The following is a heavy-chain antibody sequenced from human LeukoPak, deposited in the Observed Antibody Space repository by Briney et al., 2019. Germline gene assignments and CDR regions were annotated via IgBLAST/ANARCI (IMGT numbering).Heavy chain of an antibody. V-gene: IGHV4-59*01. CDR2: IYYSGST. D-gene: IGHD5-18*01. J-gene: IGHJ6*03. CDR3: ARTTEGGYTYGYFYYYYMDV. CDR1: GGSISSYY. Sequence: SETLSLTCTVSGGSISSYYWSWIRQPPGKGLEWIGYIYYSGSTNYDPSLKSRVTISVDTSKNQFSLKLTSVTAADTAVYYCARTTEGGYTYGYFYYYYMDVWGKGTTVTISS.